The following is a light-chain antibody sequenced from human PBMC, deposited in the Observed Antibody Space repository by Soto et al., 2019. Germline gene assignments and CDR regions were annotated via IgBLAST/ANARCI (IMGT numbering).Light chain of an antibody. CDR2: DNN. CDR1: SSNIGSNY. Sequence: QSVLTQPPSVSAAPGQKVSISCSGSSSNIGSNYVSWYQHVPGTAPRPLIYDNNKRPSGIPDRFSGSKSGTSATLDITGLQTGDEADYYCGTWDNSLSGVIFGGGTKLTVL. V-gene: IGLV1-51*01. J-gene: IGLJ2*01. CDR3: GTWDNSLSGVI.